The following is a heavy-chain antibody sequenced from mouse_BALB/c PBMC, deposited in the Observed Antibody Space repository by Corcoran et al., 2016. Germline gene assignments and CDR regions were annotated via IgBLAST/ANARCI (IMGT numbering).Heavy chain of an antibody. CDR2: INPYNGAT. CDR3: ARYLYGNGAMDY. D-gene: IGHD2-1*01. CDR1: GYSFTGYY. Sequence: EVQLQQSGPELVKPGASVKISCKASGYSFTGYYMHWVKQSHVKSLEWIGRINPYNGATSYNQNFKDKASLTVDKSSSTAYMELHSLTSEDSAGYDCARYLYGNGAMDYWGQGTSVTVSS. J-gene: IGHJ4*01. V-gene: IGHV1-26*01.